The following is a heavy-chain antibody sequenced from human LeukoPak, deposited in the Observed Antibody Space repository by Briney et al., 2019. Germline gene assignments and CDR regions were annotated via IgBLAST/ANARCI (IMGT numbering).Heavy chain of an antibody. D-gene: IGHD3-9*01. Sequence: GGSLRLSCAASGFTFSSYSMNWVRQAPGKGLEWVSSISSSSSYIYYADSVKGRFTISRDNAKNSLYLQMNSLRAEDTAVYYCARDYAPYYGILTGYSPPDYWGQGTLVTVSS. V-gene: IGHV3-21*01. J-gene: IGHJ4*02. CDR2: ISSSSSYI. CDR3: ARDYAPYYGILTGYSPPDY. CDR1: GFTFSSYS.